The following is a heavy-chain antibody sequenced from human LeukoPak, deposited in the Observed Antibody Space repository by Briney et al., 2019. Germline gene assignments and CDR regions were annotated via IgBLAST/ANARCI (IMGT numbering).Heavy chain of an antibody. CDR1: GGSISTDY. CDR2: IHYTGRT. Sequence: SETLSLTCTVSGGSISTDYWNWIRQPPGKGLEGIGYIHYTGRTNYNPSLNSPLTISIDPSNHQFSLTLTSVTAADTAVYYCANITPHGDSVLWGQGSLVTVSS. V-gene: IGHV4-59*01. D-gene: IGHD4-17*01. J-gene: IGHJ4*02. CDR3: ANITPHGDSVL.